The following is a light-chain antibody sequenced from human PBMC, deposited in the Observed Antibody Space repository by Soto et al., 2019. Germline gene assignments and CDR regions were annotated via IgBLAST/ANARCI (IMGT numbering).Light chain of an antibody. V-gene: IGLV4-69*01. Sequence: QPVLTQSPSASASLGASVKLTCTLSSGHSNYAIAWHQQQPEKGPRYLRKGNSDGSHTKGDGIADRFSGSSSGAERYLTNSTLQSEDEAEYYCQTWGTGIQVFGGGTKLTVL. CDR3: QTWGTGIQV. J-gene: IGLJ2*01. CDR1: SGHSNYA. CDR2: GNSDGSH.